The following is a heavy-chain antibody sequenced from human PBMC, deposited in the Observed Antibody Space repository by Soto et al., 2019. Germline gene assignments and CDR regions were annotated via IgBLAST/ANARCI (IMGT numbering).Heavy chain of an antibody. CDR3: ATAYGDYAHNWFDP. J-gene: IGHJ5*02. CDR1: GYTFTSYD. D-gene: IGHD4-17*01. CDR2: MNPNSGNT. Sequence: GASVKVSCKASGYTFTSYDINWVRQATGQGLEWMGWMNPNSGNTGYAQKFQGRVTMTRNTSISTAYMELSSLRSEDTAVYYCATAYGDYAHNWFDPWGQGTLVTVSS. V-gene: IGHV1-8*01.